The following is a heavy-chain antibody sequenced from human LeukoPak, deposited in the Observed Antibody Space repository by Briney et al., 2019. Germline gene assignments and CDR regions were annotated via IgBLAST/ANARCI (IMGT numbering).Heavy chain of an antibody. CDR1: GGSISSGGHF. Sequence: SETLSLTCTVSGGSISSGGHFWNWIRQHPGRGLEWIGSIYYSGTTYYNPSLKSRVTISVDTSKNQSSLNLSSVTAADTAVYYCAGQGRTDYGPFDYWGQGTLVIVSS. V-gene: IGHV4-31*03. CDR3: AGQGRTDYGPFDY. D-gene: IGHD4-17*01. J-gene: IGHJ4*02. CDR2: IYYSGTT.